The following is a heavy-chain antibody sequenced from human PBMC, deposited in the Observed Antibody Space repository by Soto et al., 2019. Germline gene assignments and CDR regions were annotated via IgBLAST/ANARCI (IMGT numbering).Heavy chain of an antibody. CDR3: ARADQTSDYDFWSVFDY. CDR1: GGSISSGDYY. V-gene: IGHV4-30-4*01. D-gene: IGHD3-3*01. CDR2: IYYSGST. J-gene: IGHJ4*02. Sequence: QVQLQESGPGLVKPSQTLSLTCTVSGGSISSGDYYWSWIRQPPGKGLEWIVYIYYSGSTYYNPSLKSGVTISVDTSKNQYSLKLSSVTDADTAVYYCARADQTSDYDFWSVFDYWGQGTLVTVSS.